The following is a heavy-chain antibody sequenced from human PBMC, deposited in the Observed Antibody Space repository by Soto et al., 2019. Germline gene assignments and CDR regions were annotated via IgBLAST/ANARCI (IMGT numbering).Heavy chain of an antibody. CDR2: VFSSGTT. CDR3: ARVGDSGYYWYFDY. CDR1: GDSITSYY. V-gene: IGHV4-4*07. J-gene: IGHJ4*02. Sequence: SETLSLTCTVSGDSITSYYWTWIRQAAGKRLECIGRVFSSGTTNYNPSLKSRVTMSVDTSKNQLSLKPTSVTAADTAVYYCARVGDSGYYWYFDYWGQGALVTVSS. D-gene: IGHD3-22*01.